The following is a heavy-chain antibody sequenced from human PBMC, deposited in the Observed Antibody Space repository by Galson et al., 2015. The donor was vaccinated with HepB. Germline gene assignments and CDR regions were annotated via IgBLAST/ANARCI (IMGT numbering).Heavy chain of an antibody. V-gene: IGHV3-30*04. CDR1: GFTFSSYA. Sequence: SLRLSCAASGFTFSSYAMHWVRQAPGKGLEWVAVISYDGSNKYYADSVKGRFTISRDNSKNTLYLQMNSLRAEDTAVYYCARDLEYSSSFDYWGQGTLVTVSS. CDR3: ARDLEYSSSFDY. J-gene: IGHJ4*02. D-gene: IGHD6-13*01. CDR2: ISYDGSNK.